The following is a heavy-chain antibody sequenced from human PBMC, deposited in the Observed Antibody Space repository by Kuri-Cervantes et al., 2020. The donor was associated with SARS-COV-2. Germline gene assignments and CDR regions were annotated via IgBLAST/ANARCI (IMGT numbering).Heavy chain of an antibody. CDR2: IYPGDSDT. CDR1: GYSFTNYW. D-gene: IGHD4-17*01. V-gene: IGHV5-51*01. CDR3: ARRAYGEQVDYYYMDV. J-gene: IGHJ6*03. Sequence: GGSLRLSCKGSGYSFTNYWIAWVRQMPGKGLEWMGIIYPGDSDTKYSPSFQGQDTISADKSISTAFLQWSSLKASDTAMYYCARRAYGEQVDYYYMDVWGKGTTVTVSS.